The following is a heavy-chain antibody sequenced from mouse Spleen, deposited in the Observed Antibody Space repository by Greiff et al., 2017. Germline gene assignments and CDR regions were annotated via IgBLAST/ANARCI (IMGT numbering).Heavy chain of an antibody. D-gene: IGHD1-1*01. V-gene: IGHV1-61*01. Sequence: QVQLQQPGAELVRPGSSVKLSCKASGYTFTSYWMDWVKQRPGQGLEWIGNIYPSDSETHYNQKFKDKATLTVDKSSSTAYMQLSSLTSEDSAVYYCASYYYGSSYVDYWGQGTTLTVSS. CDR3: ASYYYGSSYVDY. CDR1: GYTFTSYW. CDR2: IYPSDSET. J-gene: IGHJ2*01.